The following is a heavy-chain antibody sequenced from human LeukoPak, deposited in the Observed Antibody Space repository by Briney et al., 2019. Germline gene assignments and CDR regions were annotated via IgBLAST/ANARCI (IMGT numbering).Heavy chain of an antibody. CDR2: MYYTGRT. CDR3: ARGYGGNAKIDY. CDR1: GGSISSYY. V-gene: IGHV4-59*01. Sequence: PSETLSLTCTVSGGSISSYYWTWIRQPPGKGLEWIGYMYYTGRTNYNPSLKSRVTISADTSKNQFSLKLSSLTAADTAVYYCARGYGGNAKIDYWGQGTLVTVSS. D-gene: IGHD4-23*01. J-gene: IGHJ4*02.